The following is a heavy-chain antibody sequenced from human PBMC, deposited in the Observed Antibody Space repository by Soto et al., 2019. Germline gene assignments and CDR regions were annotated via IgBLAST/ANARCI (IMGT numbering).Heavy chain of an antibody. CDR1: GASISSDS. J-gene: IGHJ4*02. CDR2: IYYSGST. D-gene: IGHD3-10*01. Sequence: SGTLSLTCTVSGASISSDSWSWIRQPPGKGLEWIGYIYYSGSTNYNPSLKSRVTISVDTSKNQFSLKLSSVTAADTAVYYCARIYPGLWFGELFYEYWGQGTLVTVS. CDR3: ARIYPGLWFGELFYEY. V-gene: IGHV4-59*01.